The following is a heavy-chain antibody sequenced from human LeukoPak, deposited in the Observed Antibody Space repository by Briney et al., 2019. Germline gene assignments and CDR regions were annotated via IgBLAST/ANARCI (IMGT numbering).Heavy chain of an antibody. CDR3: AKDSLGSSSKNWFDP. J-gene: IGHJ5*02. CDR1: EFDFSTHA. CDR2: ISISGTKT. D-gene: IGHD6-13*01. V-gene: IGHV3-23*01. Sequence: PGGSLRLSCAASEFDFSTHAMTWVRQAPGKGLEWVSAISISGTKTYYADSVKGRFTISRDNSKNTLYLQMNSLRAEDTAVYYCAKDSLGSSSKNWFDPWGQGTLVTVSS.